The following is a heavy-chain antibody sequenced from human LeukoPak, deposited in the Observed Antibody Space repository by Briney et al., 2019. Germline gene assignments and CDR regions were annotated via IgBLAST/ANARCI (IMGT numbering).Heavy chain of an antibody. CDR2: IYYSGST. CDR1: GGSISSGNYY. V-gene: IGHV4-61*01. CDR3: ARGHSQQPYYFDY. Sequence: SETLSLTCTVSGGSISSGNYYWSWIRQPPGKGLEWIGYIYYSGSTNYNPSLKSRVTISVDTSKNQFSLKLSSVTAADTAVYYCARGHSQQPYYFDYWGQGTLVTVSS. J-gene: IGHJ4*02. D-gene: IGHD6-13*01.